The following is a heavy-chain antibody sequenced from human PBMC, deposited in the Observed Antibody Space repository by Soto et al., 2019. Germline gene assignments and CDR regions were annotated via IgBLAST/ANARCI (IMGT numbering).Heavy chain of an antibody. Sequence: GASVKVSCKASGYTFTSYYMHWVRQAPGQGLEWMAIINPSGGSTSYAQKFQGRVTMTRDTSTSTVYMELSSLRVEDTAVYYCAKGEGGYSDYDVGYHFDYWGQGTLVTVSS. D-gene: IGHD5-12*01. CDR1: GYTFTSYY. V-gene: IGHV1-46*01. CDR3: AKGEGGYSDYDVGYHFDY. J-gene: IGHJ4*02. CDR2: INPSGGST.